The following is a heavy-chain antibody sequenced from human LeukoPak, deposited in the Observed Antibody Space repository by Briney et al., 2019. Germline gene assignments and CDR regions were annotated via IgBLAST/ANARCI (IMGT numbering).Heavy chain of an antibody. CDR1: EFTFSSYA. V-gene: IGHV3-23*01. J-gene: IGHJ4*02. D-gene: IGHD3-3*01. CDR2: IGGSGGST. Sequence: TGGSLRLSCAASEFTFSSYAMSWVRQTPGKGLEWVSAIGGSGGSTYYADSVKGRFTISRDNSKNTLYLQMNSLRAEDTAVYYCAKEYYDFWSGYYYFDYWGQGTLVTVSS. CDR3: AKEYYDFWSGYYYFDY.